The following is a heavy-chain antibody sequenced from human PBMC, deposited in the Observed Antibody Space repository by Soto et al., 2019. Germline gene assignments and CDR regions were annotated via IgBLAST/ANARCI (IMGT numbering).Heavy chain of an antibody. CDR1: GFSFSDSW. CDR3: ARGNQWFDP. J-gene: IGHJ5*02. V-gene: IGHV3-74*01. CDR2: INSDGSST. Sequence: EVQVVESGGGLVQPGESLRLSCAASGFSFSDSWMHWVRQAPGKGLMWVSRINSDGSSTNYADSVKGRFTISRDNSRNTLYLKMSSLRAEDTAVYYCARGNQWFDPWGQGTLVTVSS.